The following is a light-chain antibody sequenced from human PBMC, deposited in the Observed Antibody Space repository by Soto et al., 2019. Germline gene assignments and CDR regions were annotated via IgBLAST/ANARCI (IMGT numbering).Light chain of an antibody. CDR1: QNIFTW. CDR2: KAS. J-gene: IGKJ1*01. V-gene: IGKV1-5*03. CDR3: QQYNTYLTWT. Sequence: DIQMTQSPSTLSASVGDRVTITCRASQNIFTWLAWYQQRPGKAPKLLIYKASSLASGVPSRFSGSGSGTEFTLTISSLQPDDLATYYCQQYNTYLTWTFGQGTKVEIK.